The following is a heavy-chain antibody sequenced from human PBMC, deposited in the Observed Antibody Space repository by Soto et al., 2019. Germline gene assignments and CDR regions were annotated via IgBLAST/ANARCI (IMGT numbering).Heavy chain of an antibody. CDR1: GFSLSTSGVG. V-gene: IGHV2-5*02. D-gene: IGHD4-17*01. Sequence: QTTLKESGPTVVKPTQTLTLTCTFSGFSLSTSGVGVAWIRQPPGKALEWLAIIYWDDDKRYSPSLKGRLTIIKNTPKNQVVLTMTNMDPGDTATYYCARRSRVSPRSYGKFDTWGQGTMVTVSS. CDR2: IYWDDDK. CDR3: ARRSRVSPRSYGKFDT. J-gene: IGHJ3*02.